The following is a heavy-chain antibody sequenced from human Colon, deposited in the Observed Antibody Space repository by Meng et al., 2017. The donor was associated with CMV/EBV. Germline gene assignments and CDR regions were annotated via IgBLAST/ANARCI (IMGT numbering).Heavy chain of an antibody. CDR2: IITISGTT. CDR1: KGSFTSYP. CDR3: ARVICGGDCYLDY. D-gene: IGHD2-21*02. Sequence: VPLEQSGTEVKKPGSSVKVSCKASKGSFTSYPISWVRQGPGQGFEWVGGIITISGTTDYAQKFQGRVTITADESTSTAYMKLSNLRSEDTAIYYCARVICGGDCYLDYWGRGTLVTVSS. V-gene: IGHV1-69*12. J-gene: IGHJ4*02.